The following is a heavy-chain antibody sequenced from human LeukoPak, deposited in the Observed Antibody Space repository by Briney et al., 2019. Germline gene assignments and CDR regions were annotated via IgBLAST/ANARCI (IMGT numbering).Heavy chain of an antibody. D-gene: IGHD2-2*01. CDR3: ARGRPYRGRGSIQH. Sequence: SETLSLTCTVSGGSISSGDYYWSWIRQPPGKGLEWIGYIYYSGSTYYNPSLKSRVTISVDTSKNQFSLKLSSVTAADTAVYYCARGRPYRGRGSIQHWGQGTLVTVSS. CDR1: GGSISSGDYY. CDR2: IYYSGST. V-gene: IGHV4-30-4*08. J-gene: IGHJ1*01.